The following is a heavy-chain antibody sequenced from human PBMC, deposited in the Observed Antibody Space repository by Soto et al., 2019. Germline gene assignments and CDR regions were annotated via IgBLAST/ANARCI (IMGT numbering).Heavy chain of an antibody. CDR1: GDSVSSNSVG. Sequence: SQTLSLTCAISGDSVSSNSVGWHWVRRSPSRGLEWLGRAYYRSKWIIDYAPSLKSRITFNPDISKNQFSLQLRSVTPEDTAVYYCARNFKSSFDYWGRGTLVTVSS. CDR3: ARNFKSSFDY. CDR2: AYYRSKWII. V-gene: IGHV6-1*01. J-gene: IGHJ4*02. D-gene: IGHD6-6*01.